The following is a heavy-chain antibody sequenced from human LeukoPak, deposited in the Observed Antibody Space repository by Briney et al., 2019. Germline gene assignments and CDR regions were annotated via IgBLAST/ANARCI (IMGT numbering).Heavy chain of an antibody. Sequence: PGGSLRLSCAASGFTFSLYWMSWVRQAPGKGLEWVANIKQDGSEKYYVDSVKGRFTISRDNAKNSLYLQMNSLRAEDTAVYYCAKGKTTSCYSSLDSWGQGTLLTVSS. D-gene: IGHD2-15*01. CDR1: GFTFSLYW. J-gene: IGHJ4*02. V-gene: IGHV3-7*05. CDR3: AKGKTTSCYSSLDS. CDR2: IKQDGSEK.